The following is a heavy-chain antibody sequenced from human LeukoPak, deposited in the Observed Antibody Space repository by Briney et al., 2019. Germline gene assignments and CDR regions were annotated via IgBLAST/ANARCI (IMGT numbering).Heavy chain of an antibody. V-gene: IGHV1-24*01. CDR2: FDPEDGET. CDR1: GYTLTELS. Sequence: GASVTVSCKVSGYTLTELSMHWVRQAPGKGLEWMGGFDPEDGETIYAQKFQGRVTMTEDTSTDTAYMELSSLRSEDTAVYYCATGSGIVVVVAATLEYFQHWGQGTLVTVSS. D-gene: IGHD2-15*01. CDR3: ATGSGIVVVVAATLEYFQH. J-gene: IGHJ1*01.